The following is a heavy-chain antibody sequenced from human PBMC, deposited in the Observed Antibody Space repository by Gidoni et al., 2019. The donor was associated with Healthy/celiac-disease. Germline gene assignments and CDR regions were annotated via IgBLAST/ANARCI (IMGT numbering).Heavy chain of an antibody. J-gene: IGHJ4*02. CDR1: GFTFNDYY. V-gene: IGHV3-11*06. D-gene: IGHD1-26*01. Sequence: GLVKPGGSLRLSCAASGFTFNDYYMSWIRQAPGKGLEWVSYISSTSSYTNYADAVRGKFTISRDNAKNSLFLQMNSLRAEDTAVYYCARVGKGSGSYFGPFDYWGQGTLVTVSS. CDR3: ARVGKGSGSYFGPFDY. CDR2: ISSTSSYT.